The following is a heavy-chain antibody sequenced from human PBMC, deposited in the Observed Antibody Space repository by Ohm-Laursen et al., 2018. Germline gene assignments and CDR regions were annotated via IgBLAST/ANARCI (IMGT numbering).Heavy chain of an antibody. CDR3: AKEFLGYYYYGMDV. Sequence: SLRLSCAASGFTFDDYAMHWVRQAPGKGLEWVSFISVSGGSTYSADSVKGRFTISRDDSKNTLYLQMNSLRAEDTAVYYCAKEFLGYYYYGMDVWGQGTTVTVSS. V-gene: IGHV3-23*01. CDR2: ISVSGGST. J-gene: IGHJ6*02. CDR1: GFTFDDYA.